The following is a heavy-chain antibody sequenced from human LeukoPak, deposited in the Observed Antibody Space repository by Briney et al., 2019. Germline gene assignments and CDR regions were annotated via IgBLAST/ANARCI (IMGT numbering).Heavy chain of an antibody. CDR2: IYYSGST. J-gene: IGHJ3*02. V-gene: IGHV4-39*07. Sequence: SETLSLTCTVSGGSISSSSYYWGWIRQPPGKGLEWIGSIYYSGSTYYNPSLKSRVTISVDTSKNQFSLKLSSVTAADTAVYYCARAKDYYDSSGYPDAFDIWGQGTMVTVSS. D-gene: IGHD3-22*01. CDR1: GGSISSSSYY. CDR3: ARAKDYYDSSGYPDAFDI.